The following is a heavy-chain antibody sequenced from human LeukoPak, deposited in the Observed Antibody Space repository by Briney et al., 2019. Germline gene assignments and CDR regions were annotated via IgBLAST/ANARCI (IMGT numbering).Heavy chain of an antibody. CDR2: IGTAGDA. J-gene: IGHJ6*03. CDR3: ARDPVSNYARGWYYYMDA. D-gene: IGHD4-11*01. Sequence: VGSLRLSCAASGFTFSSYDMHWVRQATGKGLECVSAIGTAGDAYYPGSVKGRFTISRENAKNSLYLQMSSMRAADTAVYYCARDPVSNYARGWYYYMDAWGKGTTVTVSS. V-gene: IGHV3-13*01. CDR1: GFTFSSYD.